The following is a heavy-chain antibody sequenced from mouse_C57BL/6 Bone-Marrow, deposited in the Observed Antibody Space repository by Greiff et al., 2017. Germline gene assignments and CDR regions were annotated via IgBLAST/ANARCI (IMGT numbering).Heavy chain of an antibody. CDR3: SSCDGNYFDF. D-gene: IGHD2-3*01. CDR1: GFNIKDDY. CDR2: IDPEIGDT. V-gene: IGHV14-4*01. J-gene: IGHJ2*01. Sequence: EVQLQQSGAELVRPGASVKLSCTASGFNIKDDYIHWVKQRPEQGLEWIGWIDPEIGDTEYASKFQGKATITSDPSSNTAYLQLSSLTSEDTAVYYCSSCDGNYFDFWGQGTPLPVAS.